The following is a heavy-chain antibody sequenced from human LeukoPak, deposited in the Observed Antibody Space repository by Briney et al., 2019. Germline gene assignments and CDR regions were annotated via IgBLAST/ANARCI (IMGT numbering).Heavy chain of an antibody. CDR2: ISGSGVSGRGGRT. V-gene: IGHV3-23*01. D-gene: IGHD1-1*01. CDR1: GFTFSSYA. Sequence: PGGSLRLSCAASGFTFSSYAMNWVRQAPGKGLEWVSSISGSGVSGRGGRTFYADSVKGRFTISRDNSKNTLYLQMNSLRAEDTAVYYCARGGKLERRPGFDYWGQGTLVTVSS. CDR3: ARGGKLERRPGFDY. J-gene: IGHJ4*02.